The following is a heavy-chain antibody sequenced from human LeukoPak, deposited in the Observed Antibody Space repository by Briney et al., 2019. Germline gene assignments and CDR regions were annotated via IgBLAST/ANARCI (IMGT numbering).Heavy chain of an antibody. Sequence: SETLSLTRTVSDGSISSYFWSWIRQPAGKGLEWIGRIYPSGSTNYNPSLKSRVTMSVDTSKNQFSLKLGSVTSADTAVYYCARGDPAYYDSSGYNNWFDPWGQGTLVTVSS. CDR1: DGSISSYF. V-gene: IGHV4-4*07. CDR3: ARGDPAYYDSSGYNNWFDP. J-gene: IGHJ5*02. CDR2: IYPSGST. D-gene: IGHD3-22*01.